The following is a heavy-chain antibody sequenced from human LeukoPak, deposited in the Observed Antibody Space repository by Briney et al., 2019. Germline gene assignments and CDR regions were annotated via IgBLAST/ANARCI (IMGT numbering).Heavy chain of an antibody. CDR2: VYSSGST. V-gene: IGHV4-59*11. CDR3: ATNAYYDFWSGSKSPMDV. D-gene: IGHD3-3*01. J-gene: IGHJ6*02. CDR1: GGSINNHY. Sequence: SETLSLTCTVSGGSINNHYWSWIRQSPGTGLEWIGYVYSSGSTKYNPSLESRVTISVDTSKNQFSLRLSSVTAADTAVYYCATNAYYDFWSGSKSPMDVWGQGTTVTVSS.